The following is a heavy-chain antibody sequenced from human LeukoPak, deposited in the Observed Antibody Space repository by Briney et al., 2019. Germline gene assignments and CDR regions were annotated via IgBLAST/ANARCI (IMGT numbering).Heavy chain of an antibody. CDR3: ARLITGTTTAFDI. Sequence: SETLSLTCTVSGGSISSYYWSWIRQPPGKGLEWIGRVYTSGSTHYNPSLKSRVTMSVDTSKNQFSLKLSSVTAADTAVYYCARLITGTTTAFDIWGQGTMVTVSS. CDR2: VYTSGST. V-gene: IGHV4-4*07. D-gene: IGHD1-7*01. CDR1: GGSISSYY. J-gene: IGHJ3*02.